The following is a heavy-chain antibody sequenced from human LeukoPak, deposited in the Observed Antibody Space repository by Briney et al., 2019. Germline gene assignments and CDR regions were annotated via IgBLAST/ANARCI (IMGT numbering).Heavy chain of an antibody. CDR2: ISYDGSNK. Sequence: GGSLRLSCAASGFTFSSYAMHWVRQAPGKGLEWVAVISYDGSNKYYADSVKGRFTISRDNSKNTLYLQMNSLRAEDTAVYYCARDRGGYGSGSYYGMDVWGQGTTVTVSS. J-gene: IGHJ6*02. CDR3: ARDRGGYGSGSYYGMDV. V-gene: IGHV3-30*04. CDR1: GFTFSSYA. D-gene: IGHD3-10*01.